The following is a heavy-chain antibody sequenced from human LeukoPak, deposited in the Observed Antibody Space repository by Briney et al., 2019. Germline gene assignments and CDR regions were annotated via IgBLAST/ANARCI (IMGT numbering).Heavy chain of an antibody. J-gene: IGHJ5*02. CDR3: AKGTIAAAP. Sequence: GGSLRLSCAASGFTFSSFAMTWVRQAPGKGLEWVSVISDSGGSTSYADSVKGRFTISRDNSKNTLYLQMNTLRAEDTAIYYWAKGTIAAAPWGQGTLVTVSS. D-gene: IGHD6-13*01. V-gene: IGHV3-23*01. CDR2: ISDSGGST. CDR1: GFTFSSFA.